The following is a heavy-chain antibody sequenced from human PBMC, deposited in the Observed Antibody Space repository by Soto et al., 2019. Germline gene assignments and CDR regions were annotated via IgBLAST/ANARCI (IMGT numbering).Heavy chain of an antibody. CDR1: GFTFSSYA. CDR3: ATDCSSTSCYHAFDY. CDR2: ISYDGSNK. V-gene: IGHV3-30-3*01. J-gene: IGHJ4*02. D-gene: IGHD2-2*01. Sequence: GGSLRLSCAASGFTFSSYAMHWVRQAPGKGLEWVAVISYDGSNKYYADSVKGRFTISRDNSKNTLYLQMNSLRAEDTAVYYCATDCSSTSCYHAFDYWGQGTLVTVSS.